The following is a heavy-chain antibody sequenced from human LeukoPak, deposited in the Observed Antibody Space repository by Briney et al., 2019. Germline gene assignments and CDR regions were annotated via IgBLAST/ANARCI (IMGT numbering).Heavy chain of an antibody. J-gene: IGHJ6*04. Sequence: GGSLRLSCAASGFTVSSNSMSWVRQAPGRGLEWVSVIYSGGSTYYADSVKGRFTISGDNSKSTLYLQMNSLRAEDTAVYYCARDYDGLDVWGKGTTVTVSS. V-gene: IGHV3-53*01. D-gene: IGHD3-16*01. CDR1: GFTVSSNS. CDR2: IYSGGST. CDR3: ARDYDGLDV.